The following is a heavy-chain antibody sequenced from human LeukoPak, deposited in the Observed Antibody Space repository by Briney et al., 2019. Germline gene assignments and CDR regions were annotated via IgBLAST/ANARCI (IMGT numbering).Heavy chain of an antibody. CDR2: INPNNGGT. CDR3: ATEVGGRGLPY. V-gene: IGHV1-2*02. Sequence: ASVKVSCKACVYTLTDYYMQWVRQAPGQGLEWMGWINPNNGGTNYAQNFQGRVTITRDTSISTAYMELSRLSADDTAVYYCATEVGGRGLPYWGQGTLVTVSS. J-gene: IGHJ4*02. CDR1: VYTLTDYY. D-gene: IGHD1-26*01.